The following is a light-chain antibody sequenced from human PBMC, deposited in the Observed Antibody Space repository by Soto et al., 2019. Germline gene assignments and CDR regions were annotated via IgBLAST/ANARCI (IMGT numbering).Light chain of an antibody. V-gene: IGKV3-15*01. J-gene: IGKJ4*01. Sequence: EIVMTQSPATLSVSPGERATLSCRASQSVSSNLAWYQQKPGQAPRLLIYHASTRATGIPARFSGSGSGTEFTITISSLQSEDFEVYYCQQYNKWPLTFGGGTKVEIK. CDR3: QQYNKWPLT. CDR2: HAS. CDR1: QSVSSN.